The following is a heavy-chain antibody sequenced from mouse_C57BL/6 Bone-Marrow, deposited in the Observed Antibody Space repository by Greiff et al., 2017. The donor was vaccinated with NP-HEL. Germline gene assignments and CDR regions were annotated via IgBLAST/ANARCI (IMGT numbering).Heavy chain of an antibody. Sequence: EVQGVESGGDLVKPGGSLKLSCAASGFTFSSYGMSWVRQTPDKRLEWVATISSGGSYTYYPDSVKGRFTISRDNAKNTLYLQMSSLKSEDTAMYYCARLYGNSSFGYWGQGTTLTVSS. CDR3: ARLYGNSSFGY. D-gene: IGHD2-1*01. CDR1: GFTFSSYG. CDR2: ISSGGSYT. V-gene: IGHV5-6*01. J-gene: IGHJ2*01.